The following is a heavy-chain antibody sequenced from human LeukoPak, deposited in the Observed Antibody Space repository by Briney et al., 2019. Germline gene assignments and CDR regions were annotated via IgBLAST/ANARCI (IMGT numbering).Heavy chain of an antibody. CDR3: ARCTASCYANAFDV. V-gene: IGHV3-23*01. J-gene: IGHJ3*01. CDR1: GFSFNNNA. Sequence: PGGSLRLSCAASGFSFNNNAMGWVRQAPGKGLEWVSAINGGGDATEYADSVKGRFTISRDNSKKTLYLQMNSLRPEDTAVYYCARCTASCYANAFDVWGQGTLLTVSS. CDR2: INGGGDAT. D-gene: IGHD2-2*01.